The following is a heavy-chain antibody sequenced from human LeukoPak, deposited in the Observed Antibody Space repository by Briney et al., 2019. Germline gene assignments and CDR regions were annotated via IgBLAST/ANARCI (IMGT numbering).Heavy chain of an antibody. CDR2: IIPIFGTA. Sequence: SVKVSCKASGGTFSSYAISWVRQDPGQGLEWMGGIIPIFGTANYAQKFQGRVTITADESTSTAYMELSSLRSEDTAVYYCARLGDYSSSSPFVDYWGQGTLVTVSS. J-gene: IGHJ4*02. D-gene: IGHD6-6*01. CDR1: GGTFSSYA. CDR3: ARLGDYSSSSPFVDY. V-gene: IGHV1-69*01.